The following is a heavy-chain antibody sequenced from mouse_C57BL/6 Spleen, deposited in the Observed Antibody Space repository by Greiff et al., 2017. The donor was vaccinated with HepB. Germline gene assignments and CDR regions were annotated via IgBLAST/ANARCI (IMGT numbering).Heavy chain of an antibody. V-gene: IGHV1-61*01. CDR3: ARGGYDYDGAMDY. Sequence: QVHVKQPGAELVRPGSSVKLSCKASGYTFTSYWMDWVKQRPGQGLEWIGNIYPSDSDTHSNQKFKDKATLTVDKSSSTAYMQLSSLTSEDSAVYYGARGGYDYDGAMDYWGQGTSVTVSS. D-gene: IGHD2-4*01. CDR1: GYTFTSYW. J-gene: IGHJ4*01. CDR2: IYPSDSDT.